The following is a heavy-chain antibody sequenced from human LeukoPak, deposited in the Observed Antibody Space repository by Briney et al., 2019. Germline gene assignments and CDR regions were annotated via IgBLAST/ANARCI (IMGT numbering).Heavy chain of an antibody. D-gene: IGHD3-3*01. Sequence: PSETLSLTCTVSGGSISSYYWSWIRQPPGKGLEWIGYIYYSGSTNYNPSLKSRVTISVDTSKNQFSLKLSSVTAADTAVYYCARLTGLRSPFDPWGQGTLVTVSS. CDR1: GGSISSYY. CDR3: ARLTGLRSPFDP. V-gene: IGHV4-59*12. J-gene: IGHJ5*02. CDR2: IYYSGST.